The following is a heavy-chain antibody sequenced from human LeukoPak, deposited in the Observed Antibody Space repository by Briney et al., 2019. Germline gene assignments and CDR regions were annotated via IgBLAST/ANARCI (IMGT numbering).Heavy chain of an antibody. D-gene: IGHD3-16*01. CDR1: GDSISGHY. CDR2: IYYSGTT. J-gene: IGHJ3*02. CDR3: ARDYDGADAFDI. Sequence: SETLSLTCTVSGDSISGHYWNWIRQTPGRGLEWIGYIYYSGTTNYNPSLKSRVTISLDTSKNQFSLKLSSVTAADTAVYYCARDYDGADAFDIWGQGTMVTVSS. V-gene: IGHV4-59*11.